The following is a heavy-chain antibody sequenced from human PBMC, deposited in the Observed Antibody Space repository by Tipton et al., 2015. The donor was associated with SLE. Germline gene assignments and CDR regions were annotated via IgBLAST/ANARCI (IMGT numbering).Heavy chain of an antibody. D-gene: IGHD2-21*01. CDR2: IYYSGST. CDR3: ARAGGGASNCFDP. V-gene: IGHV4-39*07. CDR1: GGSISSSSYY. J-gene: IGHJ5*02. Sequence: LRLSCTVSGGSISSSSYYWGWIRQPPGKGLEWIGSIYYSGSTYYNPSLKSRVTISVDTSKNQFSLKLSSVTAADTAVYYCARAGGGASNCFDPWGQGTLVTVSS.